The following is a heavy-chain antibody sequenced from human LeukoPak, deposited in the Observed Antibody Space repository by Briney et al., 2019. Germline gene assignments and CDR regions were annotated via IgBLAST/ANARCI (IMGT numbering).Heavy chain of an antibody. CDR2: IYPGDSDS. CDR1: GYIFTNYW. J-gene: IGHJ4*02. CDR3: AIRRTGSGSYDY. D-gene: IGHD3-10*01. V-gene: IGHV5-51*01. Sequence: GESLKISCKGSGYIFTNYWIAWVRQMPGKGLEWMGIIYPGDSDSRYSPSFQGQVTISADKSISTAYPQWSSLKASDTAMYYCAIRRTGSGSYDYWGQGTLVTVSS.